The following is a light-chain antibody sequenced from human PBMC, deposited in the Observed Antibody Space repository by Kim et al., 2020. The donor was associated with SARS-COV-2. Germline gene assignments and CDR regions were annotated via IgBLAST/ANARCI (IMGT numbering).Light chain of an antibody. V-gene: IGLV1-51*01. J-gene: IGLJ3*02. CDR2: DNN. CDR1: SSKIGNNY. CDR3: GTWDSSLSAV. Sequence: GQKVTISCSGSSSKIGNNYVSWYQQLPGTAPKLLIYDNNKRPSGIPDRFSGSKSGTSATLGITGLQTGDEADYYCGTWDSSLSAVFGGGTKLTVL.